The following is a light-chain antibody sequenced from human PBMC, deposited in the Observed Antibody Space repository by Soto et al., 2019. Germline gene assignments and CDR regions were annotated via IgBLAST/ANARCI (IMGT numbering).Light chain of an antibody. Sequence: QSVLTQPASVSGSPGQSITISCTGTSSDVGGYNYVSWYQQHPVKAPKLMIYDVTNRPSGVSDRFSDSKSGNTASLTISGLQAEDEADYYCSSYTSSSTPYVFGTGTKVTVL. J-gene: IGLJ1*01. CDR3: SSYTSSSTPYV. CDR2: DVT. CDR1: SSDVGGYNY. V-gene: IGLV2-14*01.